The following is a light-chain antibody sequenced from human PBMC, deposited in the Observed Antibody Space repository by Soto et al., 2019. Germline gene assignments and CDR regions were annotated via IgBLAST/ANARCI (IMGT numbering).Light chain of an antibody. CDR2: EVS. CDR1: STDVGGYKY. J-gene: IGLJ3*02. Sequence: QSVLTQPASVSGSPGQSITFSCTGTSTDVGGYKYVSWFQQHPDKAPKLLIYEVSNRPSGVSNRFSGSKSGNTASLTISGLHAEDEADYYCSSYTSSRTLVFGGGTKLTVL. V-gene: IGLV2-14*01. CDR3: SSYTSSRTLV.